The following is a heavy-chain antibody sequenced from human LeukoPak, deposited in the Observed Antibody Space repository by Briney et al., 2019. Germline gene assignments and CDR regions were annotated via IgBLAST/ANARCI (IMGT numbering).Heavy chain of an antibody. CDR3: GRASASGADY. CDR1: GFSFTTFG. Sequence: PGKSLRLSCAASGFSFTTFGFHWVRQAPGKGLQWVAVISNSGMKKIYADSVKGRFAISRDNSNNTVYLEMNCLRGEDTAVYYCGRASASGADYWGQGSLVTVSS. J-gene: IGHJ4*02. D-gene: IGHD2-8*02. CDR2: ISNSGMKK. V-gene: IGHV3-30*03.